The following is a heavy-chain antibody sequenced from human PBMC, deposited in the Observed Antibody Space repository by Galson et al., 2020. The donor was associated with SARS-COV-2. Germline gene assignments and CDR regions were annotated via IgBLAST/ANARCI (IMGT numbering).Heavy chain of an antibody. CDR2: ISSSGSTI. V-gene: IGHV3-48*03. Sequence: GGSLRLSCAASGFTFSSYEMNWVRQAPGKGLEWVSYISSSGSTIYYADSVKGRFTISRDNAKNSLYLQMNSLRAEDTAVYYCARDEAYCGGDCFSYYGYYGMDVWGQGTTVTVSS. D-gene: IGHD2-21*02. J-gene: IGHJ6*02. CDR1: GFTFSSYE. CDR3: ARDEAYCGGDCFSYYGYYGMDV.